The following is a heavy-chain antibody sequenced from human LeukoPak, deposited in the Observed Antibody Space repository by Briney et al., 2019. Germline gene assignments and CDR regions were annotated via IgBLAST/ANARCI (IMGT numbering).Heavy chain of an antibody. Sequence: GASVKVSCKASGGTFSSYAISWVRQAPGQGLEWMGRIIPILGIANYAQKFQGRVTITADKSTSTAYMDLSSLRSEDTAVYYCARGIGNWFDPWGQGTLVTVSS. J-gene: IGHJ5*02. V-gene: IGHV1-69*04. CDR3: ARGIGNWFDP. D-gene: IGHD2-15*01. CDR1: GGTFSSYA. CDR2: IIPILGIA.